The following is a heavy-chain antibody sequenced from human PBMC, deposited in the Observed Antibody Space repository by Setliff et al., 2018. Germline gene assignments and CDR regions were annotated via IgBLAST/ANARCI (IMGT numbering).Heavy chain of an antibody. Sequence: PSETLSLTCTVSGGSISGYYWTWIRQPAGKGLEWIGRMYGNSNYNPSLKSRVIMSIDTSKNKFSLKLSSATAADTAVYYCARGPGAATGEGFDIWGQGTTVTVSS. CDR2: MYGNS. D-gene: IGHD7-27*01. V-gene: IGHV4-4*07. CDR1: GGSISGYY. CDR3: ARGPGAATGEGFDI. J-gene: IGHJ3*02.